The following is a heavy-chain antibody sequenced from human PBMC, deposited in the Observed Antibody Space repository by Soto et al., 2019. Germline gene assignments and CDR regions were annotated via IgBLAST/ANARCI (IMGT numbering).Heavy chain of an antibody. J-gene: IGHJ4*02. CDR3: ARGRIDYSNYVPPNHSFDY. V-gene: IGHV4-39*01. Sequence: SETLSLTCTVSGGSISSSSYYWGWIRQPPGKGLEWIGSIYYSGSTYYNPSRKSRVTISVDTSKNQFSLKLSSVTAADTAVYYCARGRIDYSNYVPPNHSFDYWGQGTLVTLAS. D-gene: IGHD4-4*01. CDR2: IYYSGST. CDR1: GGSISSSSYY.